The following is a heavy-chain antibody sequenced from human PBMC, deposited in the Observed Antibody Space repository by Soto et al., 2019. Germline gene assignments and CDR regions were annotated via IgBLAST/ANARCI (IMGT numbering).Heavy chain of an antibody. CDR3: ARDGTEPHVGGIDV. Sequence: GGSLRLSCAASGLTVSNNYMTWVRQAPGKGLEWVSVIYTGGSRYYADSVKGRFTISRDNSKNTLYLQMNSLRAEDTAVYYCARDGTEPHVGGIDVWGQGTAVTVSS. V-gene: IGHV3-53*01. J-gene: IGHJ6*02. CDR2: IYTGGSR. CDR1: GLTVSNNY.